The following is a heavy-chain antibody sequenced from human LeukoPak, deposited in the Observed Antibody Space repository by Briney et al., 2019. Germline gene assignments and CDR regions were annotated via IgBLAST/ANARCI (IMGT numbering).Heavy chain of an antibody. J-gene: IGHJ4*02. CDR3: TRSSLGGWELQGDFDY. V-gene: IGHV4-4*09. D-gene: IGHD1-26*01. Sequence: SETLSLTCTVSGGSISSYYWSWIRQPPGKGLEWIGYIYTSGSTNYNPPLKSRVTISVDTSKNQFSLKLSSVTAADTAVYYCTRSSLGGWELQGDFDYWGQGTLVTVSS. CDR2: IYTSGST. CDR1: GGSISSYY.